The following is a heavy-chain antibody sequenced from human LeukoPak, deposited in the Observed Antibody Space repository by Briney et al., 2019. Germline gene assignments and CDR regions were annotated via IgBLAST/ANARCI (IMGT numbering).Heavy chain of an antibody. J-gene: IGHJ4*02. V-gene: IGHV3-66*01. Sequence: GGSLRLSCAASGFTVSSNYMSWVRPAPGKGLEWVAVIYSGGSTYYADSVKGRFTISRDNSKNTLYLQMNSLRAEDTAVYYCARGLYGSGSYVYSYWGQGTLVTVSS. CDR2: IYSGGST. D-gene: IGHD3-10*01. CDR1: GFTVSSNY. CDR3: ARGLYGSGSYVYSY.